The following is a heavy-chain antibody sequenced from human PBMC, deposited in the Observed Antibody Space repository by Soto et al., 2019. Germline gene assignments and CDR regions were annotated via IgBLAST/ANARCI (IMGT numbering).Heavy chain of an antibody. CDR3: AKAAAAAGTYYFDY. D-gene: IGHD6-13*01. CDR1: GFTFDDYA. Sequence: TGGSLRLSCAASGFTFDDYAMHWVRQAPGKGLEWVSGISWNSGSIDYADSVKGRFTISRGNAKNSLYLQMNSLRDEDTALYYCAKAAAAAGTYYFDYWGQGTLVTVSS. J-gene: IGHJ4*02. CDR2: ISWNSGSI. V-gene: IGHV3-9*01.